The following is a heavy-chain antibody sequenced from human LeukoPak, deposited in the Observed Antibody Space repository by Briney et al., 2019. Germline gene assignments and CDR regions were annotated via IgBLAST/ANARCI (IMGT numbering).Heavy chain of an antibody. CDR2: INHSGST. Sequence: SETLSLTCAVYGGSFSGYYWSWIRQPPGKGLERIGEINHSGSTNYNPSLKSRVTISVDTSKNQFSLKLSSVTAADTAVYYCARGRYYGSGSYLYWGQGTLVTVSS. CDR3: ARGRYYGSGSYLY. J-gene: IGHJ4*02. V-gene: IGHV4-34*01. CDR1: GGSFSGYY. D-gene: IGHD3-10*01.